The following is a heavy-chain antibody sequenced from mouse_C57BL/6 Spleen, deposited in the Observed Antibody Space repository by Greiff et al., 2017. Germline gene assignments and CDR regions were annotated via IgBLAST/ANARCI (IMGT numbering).Heavy chain of an antibody. J-gene: IGHJ3*01. D-gene: IGHD2-2*01. Sequence: VQLKQSGPELVKPGASVKMSCKASGYTFTDYYMHWVKQRHGQSLEWIGYIYPNNGGNGYNQKFKGKATLTVDKSSSTAYMELRSLTSEDSAVYYGARDGYDSFAYWGQGTLVTVSA. CDR1: GYTFTDYY. CDR3: ARDGYDSFAY. V-gene: IGHV1-34*01. CDR2: IYPNNGGN.